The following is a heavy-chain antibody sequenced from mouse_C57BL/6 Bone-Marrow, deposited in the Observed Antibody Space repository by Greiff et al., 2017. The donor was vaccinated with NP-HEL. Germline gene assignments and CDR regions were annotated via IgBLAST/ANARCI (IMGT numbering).Heavy chain of an antibody. J-gene: IGHJ4*01. V-gene: IGHV1-39*01. CDR1: GYSFTDYN. CDR3: ARLRDYDVDYYAMDY. CDR2: INPNYGTT. Sequence: VQLQQSGPELVKPGASVKISCKASGYSFTDYNMNWVKQSNGKRLEWIGVINPNYGTTSYNQKFKGKATLTVDQSSSTAYMQLNSLTSEDSAVYYCARLRDYDVDYYAMDYWGQGTSVTVSS. D-gene: IGHD2-4*01.